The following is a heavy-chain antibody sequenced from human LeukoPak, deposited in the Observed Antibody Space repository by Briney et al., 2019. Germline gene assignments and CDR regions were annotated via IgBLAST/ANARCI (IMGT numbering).Heavy chain of an antibody. CDR1: GFTFNEYA. Sequence: GGSLRLSCAASGFTFNEYAMHWVRHVPGKGLERVASISWNSDNIAYADSVRGRFTISRDNSKNTLYLQMNSLRAEDTAVYYCARRAGAYSHPYDYWGQGTLVTVSS. CDR3: ARRAGAYSHPYDY. CDR2: ISWNSDNI. V-gene: IGHV3-9*01. D-gene: IGHD4/OR15-4a*01. J-gene: IGHJ4*02.